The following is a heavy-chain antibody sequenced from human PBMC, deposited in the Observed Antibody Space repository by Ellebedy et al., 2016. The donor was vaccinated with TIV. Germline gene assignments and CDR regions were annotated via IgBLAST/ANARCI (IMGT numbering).Heavy chain of an antibody. Sequence: MPSETLSLTCTVSGGSISSSSDFWGWIRQPPGKGLPWIATIYYSGNTYYSPSLISRVTISLDTSQNQFSLKLTSVTAADTAVYYCARFVPKRGFDPWGQGTLVIVSS. CDR3: ARFVPKRGFDP. V-gene: IGHV4-39*07. D-gene: IGHD2-21*01. CDR2: IYYSGNT. J-gene: IGHJ5*02. CDR1: GGSISSSSDF.